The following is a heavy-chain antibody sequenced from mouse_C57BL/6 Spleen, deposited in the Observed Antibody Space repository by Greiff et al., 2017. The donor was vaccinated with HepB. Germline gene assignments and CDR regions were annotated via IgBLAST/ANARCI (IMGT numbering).Heavy chain of an antibody. Sequence: VQLQQSGPELVKPGASVKISCKASGYAFSSSWMNWVKQRPGKGLEWIGRIYPGDGDTNYNGKFKGKATLTADKSSSTAYRQLSSLTSEDSAVYFCARSGYDYGSSYWYFDVWGTGTTVTVSS. CDR3: ARSGYDYGSSYWYFDV. D-gene: IGHD1-1*01. V-gene: IGHV1-82*01. CDR1: GYAFSSSW. CDR2: IYPGDGDT. J-gene: IGHJ1*03.